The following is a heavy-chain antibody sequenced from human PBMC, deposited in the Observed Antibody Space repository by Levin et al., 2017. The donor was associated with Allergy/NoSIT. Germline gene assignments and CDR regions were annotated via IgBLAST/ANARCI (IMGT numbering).Heavy chain of an antibody. D-gene: IGHD3-10*01. Sequence: GGSLRLSCAASGFTFDDYAMHWVRQAPGKGLEWVSGISWNSGSIGYADSVKGRFTISRDNAKNSLYLQMNSLRAEDTALYYCAKGSGSYYRGGPGMDVWGQGTTVTVSS. J-gene: IGHJ6*02. CDR3: AKGSGSYYRGGPGMDV. CDR2: ISWNSGSI. V-gene: IGHV3-9*01. CDR1: GFTFDDYA.